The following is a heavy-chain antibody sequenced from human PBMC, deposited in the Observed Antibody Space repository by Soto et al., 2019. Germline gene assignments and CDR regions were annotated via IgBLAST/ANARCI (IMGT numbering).Heavy chain of an antibody. CDR2: IIPIFGTA. D-gene: IGHD2-15*01. J-gene: IGHJ6*02. Sequence: GPPVKVSCKASGGTFSSYAISWFRQAPGQGLEWKVGIIPIFGTANYAQKFQGRVTITADESTSTAYMELSSLISEDTAVYYGARGGGGTYHYYLMAVWGQGTTVIVSS. V-gene: IGHV1-69*13. CDR3: ARGGGGTYHYYLMAV. CDR1: GGTFSSYA.